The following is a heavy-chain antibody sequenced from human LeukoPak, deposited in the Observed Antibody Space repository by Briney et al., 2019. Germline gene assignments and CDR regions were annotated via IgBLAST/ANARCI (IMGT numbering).Heavy chain of an antibody. Sequence: PSETLSLTCTVSGGSISSSSYYWGWIRQSPGTGLEWIGSIYYSGSTYYNPSLKSRVTISVDTSKNQFPLKLSSVTAADTAVYYCARVGRWLQLYLDYWGQGTLVTVSS. CDR1: GGSISSSSYY. CDR3: ARVGRWLQLYLDY. CDR2: IYYSGST. V-gene: IGHV4-39*06. J-gene: IGHJ4*02. D-gene: IGHD5-24*01.